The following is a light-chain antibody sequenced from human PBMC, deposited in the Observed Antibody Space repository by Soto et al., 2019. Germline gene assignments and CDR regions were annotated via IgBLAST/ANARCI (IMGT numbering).Light chain of an antibody. CDR2: EVS. V-gene: IGLV2-14*03. J-gene: IGLJ3*02. CDR3: SSYTSDSTWV. Sequence: QSVLTQPASVSGSPGQSITISCTGTISDLGTYNYVSWYKQHPGKAPRLMIFEVSHRPSGVSSRFSGSKSGYTASLTISGLQAEDEADYYCSSYTSDSTWVFGGGTKLTVL. CDR1: ISDLGTYNY.